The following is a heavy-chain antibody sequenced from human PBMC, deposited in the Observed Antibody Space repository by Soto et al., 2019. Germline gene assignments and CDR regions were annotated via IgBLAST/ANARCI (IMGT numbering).Heavy chain of an antibody. CDR3: ARDRRSDIAVAGTGWEN. CDR1: GFTFSSYA. Sequence: GGSLRLSCAASGFTFSSYAMSWVRQAPGKGLEWVSAISGSGGSTYYADSVKGRFTISRGNSKNTLYLQMNSLRAEDTAVYYCARDRRSDIAVAGTGWENWGQGTLVTVSS. D-gene: IGHD6-19*01. J-gene: IGHJ4*02. CDR2: ISGSGGST. V-gene: IGHV3-23*01.